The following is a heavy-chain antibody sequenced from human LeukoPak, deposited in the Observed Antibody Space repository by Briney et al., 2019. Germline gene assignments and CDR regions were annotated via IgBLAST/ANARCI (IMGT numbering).Heavy chain of an antibody. CDR2: ISSSSSYI. CDR1: GFTFSSYS. V-gene: IGHV3-21*01. D-gene: IGHD6-13*01. Sequence: PGGSLRLSCAASGFTFSSYSMNWVRQAPGKGLEWVSSISSSSSYIYYADSVKGRFTISRDNAKNSLYLQMNSLRAEDTAVYYCARGGKVAAAHGRDAFDIWGQGTMVTVSS. J-gene: IGHJ3*02. CDR3: ARGGKVAAAHGRDAFDI.